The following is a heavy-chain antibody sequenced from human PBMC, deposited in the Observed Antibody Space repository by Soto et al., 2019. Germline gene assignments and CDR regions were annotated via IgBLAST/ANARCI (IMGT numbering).Heavy chain of an antibody. V-gene: IGHV3-30*03. CDR3: ATLYSKPGYFHY. Sequence: GKGLEWVAVISYDGSNKYYADSVKGRFTISRDNSKNTLYLQMNSLRAEDTALYYCATLYSKPGYFHYLGQRTLATVSS. D-gene: IGHD4-4*01. J-gene: IGHJ4*02. CDR2: ISYDGSNK.